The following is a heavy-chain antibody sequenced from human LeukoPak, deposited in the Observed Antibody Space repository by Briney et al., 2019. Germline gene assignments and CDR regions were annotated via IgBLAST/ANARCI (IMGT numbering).Heavy chain of an antibody. V-gene: IGHV3-74*01. Sequence: GGSLRLSCEAWEFTFSSYWMHWVRQAPGKGLVWVSRINSDGRTTIYADSVKGRFTISRDNAKNTLYLQMNSLRAEDTAVYYCAREGYYDSSGYSIRFSYWGQGTLVTVSS. CDR1: EFTFSSYW. J-gene: IGHJ4*02. CDR2: INSDGRTT. CDR3: AREGYYDSSGYSIRFSY. D-gene: IGHD3-22*01.